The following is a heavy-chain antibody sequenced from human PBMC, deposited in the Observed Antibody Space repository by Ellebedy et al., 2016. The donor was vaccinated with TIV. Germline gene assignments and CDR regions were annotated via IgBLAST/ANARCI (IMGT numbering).Heavy chain of an antibody. Sequence: GGSLRLSXTDAGVTFSTYAMNWVRQASGKGLEWVSGISESGGSTYYADSVKGRFTISRDNSKDTLYLEMNSLRVDDTAVYYCAKGKVADSWGQGTLVTVSS. J-gene: IGHJ4*02. CDR2: ISESGGST. D-gene: IGHD2-15*01. CDR1: GVTFSTYA. CDR3: AKGKVADS. V-gene: IGHV3-23*01.